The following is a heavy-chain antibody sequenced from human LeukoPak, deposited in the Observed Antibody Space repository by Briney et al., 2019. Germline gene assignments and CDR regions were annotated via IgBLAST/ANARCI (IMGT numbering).Heavy chain of an antibody. CDR3: ARGRPVRYFDWLPIFPELDY. D-gene: IGHD3-9*01. CDR2: INHSGST. V-gene: IGHV4-34*01. J-gene: IGHJ4*02. Sequence: SETLSLTCAVYGGSFSGYYWSWIRQPPGKGLEWIGEINHSGSTNYNPSLKRRVTISVDTSKNQFSLKLSSVTAADTAVYYCARGRPVRYFDWLPIFPELDYWGQGTLVTVSS. CDR1: GGSFSGYY.